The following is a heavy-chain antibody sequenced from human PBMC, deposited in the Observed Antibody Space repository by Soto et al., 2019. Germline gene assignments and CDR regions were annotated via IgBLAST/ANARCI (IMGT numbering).Heavy chain of an antibody. CDR2: IIPILGIA. V-gene: IGHV1-69*08. CDR1: GGTFSSYT. J-gene: IGHJ5*02. D-gene: IGHD3-10*01. Sequence: QVQLVQSGAEVKKPGSSVKVSCKASGGTFSSYTISWVRQAPGQGLEWMGRIIPILGIANYAQKFQGRVTITADKPTSTAYMEVSSLRSEDTAVYYCAREVVRGSNWFDPWGQGTLVTVSS. CDR3: AREVVRGSNWFDP.